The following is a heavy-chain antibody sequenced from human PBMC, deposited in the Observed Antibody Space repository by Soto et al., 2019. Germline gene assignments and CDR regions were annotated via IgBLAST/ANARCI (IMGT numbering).Heavy chain of an antibody. D-gene: IGHD6-6*01. V-gene: IGHV1-69*13. Sequence: SVEVSCKDPGVRLSCNSRWSARQATGQGLEWMGGIIPIFGTANYAQKFQGRVTITADESTSTAYMELSSLRSEDTAVYYCARDRGAARPNYYYYVMDVWGQGTTVTVSS. CDR1: GVRLSCNS. J-gene: IGHJ6*02. CDR3: ARDRGAARPNYYYYVMDV. CDR2: IIPIFGTA.